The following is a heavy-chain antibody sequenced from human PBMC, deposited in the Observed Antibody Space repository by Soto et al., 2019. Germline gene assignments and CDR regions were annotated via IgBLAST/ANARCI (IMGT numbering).Heavy chain of an antibody. Sequence: HPGGSLRLSCAASGFAFSSYGMHWVRQAPGKGLEWVAVIWYDGSNKYYADSVKGRFTISRDNSKNTLYLQMNSLRAEDTAVYYCAREWRDYYDSSGYAPLHHFDYWGQGTLVTVSS. CDR2: IWYDGSNK. CDR3: AREWRDYYDSSGYAPLHHFDY. D-gene: IGHD3-22*01. CDR1: GFAFSSYG. V-gene: IGHV3-33*01. J-gene: IGHJ4*02.